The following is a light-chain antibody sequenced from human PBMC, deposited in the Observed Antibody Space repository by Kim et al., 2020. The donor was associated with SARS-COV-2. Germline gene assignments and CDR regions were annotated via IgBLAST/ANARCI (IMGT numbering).Light chain of an antibody. CDR2: GAS. V-gene: IGKV3-15*01. CDR1: QSVSGF. CDR3: QQYNDWPYT. Sequence: EIVMTQSPATLSVSPGERATLSCRASQSVSGFLGWYQQKPGQSTRLLLYGASTRATGIPARFSGSGSGTEFTLTISSLQSEDFAVYYCQQYNDWPYTFGQGTKLEI. J-gene: IGKJ2*01.